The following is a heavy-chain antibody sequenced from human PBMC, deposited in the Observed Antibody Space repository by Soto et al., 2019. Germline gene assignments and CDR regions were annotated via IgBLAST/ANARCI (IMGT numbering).Heavy chain of an antibody. CDR2: IDPSDSYT. CDR3: AGYDSIDKWFDR. V-gene: IGHV5-10-1*01. CDR1: GYSFTNYW. Sequence: GESLKISCKDSGYSFTNYWISWVRQMPGKGLEWMGGIDPSDSYTKYSPSFQGHITISADKSISTTYLQWSSLKASDTAIYDCAGYDSIDKWFDRRDQRSPVTGSS. J-gene: IGHJ5*02. D-gene: IGHD3-22*01.